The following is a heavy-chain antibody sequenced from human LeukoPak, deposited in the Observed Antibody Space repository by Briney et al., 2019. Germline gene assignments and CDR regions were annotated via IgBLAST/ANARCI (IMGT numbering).Heavy chain of an antibody. V-gene: IGHV3-43*02. D-gene: IGHD6-19*01. CDR2: ISGDGGSR. Sequence: GGSLRLSCAVSGFTFDDYSMHWVRHAPGKGLQWVSLISGDGGSRYYAGSVKGRFTVSRDNNKNSLYLQMNRLRPEDTAFYYCAKGADPLTWRMTTVAGTRFDVWGQGALVTVSS. J-gene: IGHJ4*02. CDR1: GFTFDDYS. CDR3: AKGADPLTWRMTTVAGTRFDV.